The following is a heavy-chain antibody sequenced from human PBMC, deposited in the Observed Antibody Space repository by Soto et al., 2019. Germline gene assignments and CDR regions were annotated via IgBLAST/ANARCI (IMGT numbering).Heavy chain of an antibody. CDR2: ISGSGGST. Sequence: GGSLRLSCAASGFTFSSYAMSWVRQAPGKGLEWVSAISGSGGSTYYADAVKGRVTISRDNSKNTLYLHVNSLRAEDTAIYYCAKAPSTYGLNWFAPWGQGTLVTVSS. V-gene: IGHV3-23*01. CDR1: GFTFSSYA. D-gene: IGHD3-10*01. CDR3: AKAPSTYGLNWFAP. J-gene: IGHJ5*02.